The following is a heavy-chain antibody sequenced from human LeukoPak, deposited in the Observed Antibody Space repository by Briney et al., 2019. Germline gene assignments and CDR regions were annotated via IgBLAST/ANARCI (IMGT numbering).Heavy chain of an antibody. D-gene: IGHD6-19*01. Sequence: SVKVSCTASGGTFSSYAISWVRQAPGQGLEWMGGIIPIFGTANYAQKFQGRVTITTDESTSTAYMELSSLRSEDTAVYYCARSHPEWLGLDYWGQGTLVTVSS. J-gene: IGHJ4*02. CDR3: ARSHPEWLGLDY. CDR1: GGTFSSYA. CDR2: IIPIFGTA. V-gene: IGHV1-69*05.